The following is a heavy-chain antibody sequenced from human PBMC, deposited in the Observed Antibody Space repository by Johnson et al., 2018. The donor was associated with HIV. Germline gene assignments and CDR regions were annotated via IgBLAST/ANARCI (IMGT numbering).Heavy chain of an antibody. V-gene: IGHV3-7*03. CDR2: IKQDGSEK. Sequence: VQLVESGGGLVQPGGSLRLSCAASGFTFSTYWMSWVRQAPGKGLEWVANIKQDGSEKYYADSVKGRFSIFRDNAKNSLALQMNSLRAEDTALYYCARDGYCSSSSCYHDAFDLWGQGTMVTVSS. CDR1: GFTFSTYW. J-gene: IGHJ3*01. D-gene: IGHD2-2*03. CDR3: ARDGYCSSSSCYHDAFDL.